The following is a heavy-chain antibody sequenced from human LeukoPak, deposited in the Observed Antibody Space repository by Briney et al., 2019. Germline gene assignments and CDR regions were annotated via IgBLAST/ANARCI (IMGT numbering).Heavy chain of an antibody. CDR1: GFTFSSYA. V-gene: IGHV3-23*01. D-gene: IGHD1-26*01. Sequence: PGGSLRLSCAASGFTFSSYAMSWVRQAPGKGLEWVSAISGSGGSTFHPDSVKGRFTISRDNSKNTLYLQMNSLRAENTAVYYCAKDHPDGTYPYYFDYWGQGTLVTVSS. CDR3: AKDHPDGTYPYYFDY. J-gene: IGHJ4*02. CDR2: ISGSGGST.